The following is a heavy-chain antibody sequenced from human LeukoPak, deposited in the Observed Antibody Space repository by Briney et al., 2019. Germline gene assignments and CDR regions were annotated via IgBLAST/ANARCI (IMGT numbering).Heavy chain of an antibody. CDR2: IYRSGSP. V-gene: IGHV4-4*02. D-gene: IGHD3-10*01. J-gene: IGHJ4*02. CDR1: LDSTTSNF. Sequence: SETLSLTCTVSLDSTTSNFWSWVRQPPGKGLEWIGEIYRSGSPNYNPSLQSRVTISIDRSRNQIALELSSVTAADTAVYYFAREILGGFTPGAYSGEGTLVTVSS. CDR3: AREILGGFTPGAY.